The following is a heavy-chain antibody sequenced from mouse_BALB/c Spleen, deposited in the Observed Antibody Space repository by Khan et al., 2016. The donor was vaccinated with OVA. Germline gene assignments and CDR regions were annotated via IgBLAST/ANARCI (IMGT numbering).Heavy chain of an antibody. D-gene: IGHD2-10*01. J-gene: IGHJ4*01. V-gene: IGHV9-3-1*01. Sequence: VQLQESGPELKKPGETVKISCKASGYTFTNYGMNWVKQSPGKALKWMGWINTYTGEPTYADDFKGRFAFSLDTSASTAYLQINNLKNEDTATYCCARPPYFSYTLDHWGQGTSVTVSS. CDR1: GYTFTNYG. CDR2: INTYTGEP. CDR3: ARPPYFSYTLDH.